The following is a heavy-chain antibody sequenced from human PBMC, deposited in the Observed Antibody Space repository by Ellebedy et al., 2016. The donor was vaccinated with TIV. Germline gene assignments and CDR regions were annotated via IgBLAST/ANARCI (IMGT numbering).Heavy chain of an antibody. D-gene: IGHD3-3*01. V-gene: IGHV3-30-3*01. J-gene: IGHJ3*02. CDR3: VRDRNYDFWGDAFDI. CDR1: GFTFSSYA. CDR2: ISYGGTSK. Sequence: GESLKISCAASGFTFSSYAIHWVRQAPGKGLEWVAVISYGGTSKYYADSVKGRFTISRDNSKNTLFLQMNSLRAEDTALYYCVRDRNYDFWGDAFDIWGQGTMVTVSS.